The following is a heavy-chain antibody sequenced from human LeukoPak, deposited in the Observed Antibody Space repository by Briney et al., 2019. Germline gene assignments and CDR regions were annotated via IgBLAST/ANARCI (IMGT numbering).Heavy chain of an antibody. V-gene: IGHV1-46*01. CDR1: GYTFTSYY. J-gene: IGHJ4*02. D-gene: IGHD6-25*01. CDR3: ARVSSGWHGYLDY. Sequence: ASVKVSCKASGYTFTSYYMHWVRQAPGQGLEWMGIINLSGGSTSYAQKFQGRVTMTRDTSTSTVYMDLSSLRSEDTAVYYCARVSSGWHGYLDYWGQGTPVTVPS. CDR2: INLSGGST.